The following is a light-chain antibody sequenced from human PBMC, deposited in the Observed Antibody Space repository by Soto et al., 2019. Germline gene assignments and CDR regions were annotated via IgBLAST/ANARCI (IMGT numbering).Light chain of an antibody. CDR2: WAS. Sequence: DIVMTQSPDSLSVSLCERATINCKPIRSVLLSSANKNYLTLYQQKPGQPPKVLIYWASTRESGVPDRFSGSGSGTDFTLTISSLQAEDVAVYYCQQYGSSPITFGQGTRLEIK. CDR3: QQYGSSPIT. V-gene: IGKV4-1*01. J-gene: IGKJ5*01. CDR1: RSVLLSSANKNY.